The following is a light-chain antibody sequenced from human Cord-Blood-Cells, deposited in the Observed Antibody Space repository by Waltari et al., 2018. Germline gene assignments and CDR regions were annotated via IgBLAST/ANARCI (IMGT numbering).Light chain of an antibody. Sequence: QSALTQPRSVSGSPGQSVTTSCTGTSSDGGGYKYVPWYQQHPGKAPKLMIYDVSKRPSGVPDRFSGSKSGNTASLTISGLQAEDEADYYCCSYAGSSLYVFGTGTKVTVL. CDR2: DVS. CDR3: CSYAGSSLYV. CDR1: SSDGGGYKY. J-gene: IGLJ1*01. V-gene: IGLV2-11*01.